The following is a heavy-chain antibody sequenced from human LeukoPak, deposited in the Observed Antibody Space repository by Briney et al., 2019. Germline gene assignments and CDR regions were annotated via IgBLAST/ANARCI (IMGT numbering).Heavy chain of an antibody. D-gene: IGHD6-19*01. Sequence: GGSLRLSCAASGFTFNSYAMHWVRQAPGKGLEWVAVFSYDGSNDYYADSVKGRFTISRDNSKNTLYLQMNSLRAEDTAVYYCARGTSSSGWLYYYYGMDVWGQGTTVTVSS. CDR3: ARGTSSSGWLYYYYGMDV. V-gene: IGHV3-30*04. CDR1: GFTFNSYA. CDR2: FSYDGSND. J-gene: IGHJ6*02.